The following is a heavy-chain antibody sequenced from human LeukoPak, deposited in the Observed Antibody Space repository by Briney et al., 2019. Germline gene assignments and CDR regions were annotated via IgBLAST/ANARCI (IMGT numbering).Heavy chain of an antibody. J-gene: IGHJ6*02. CDR1: GFTFSSYG. Sequence: GGSLRLSCAASGFTFSSYGMHWVRQAPGKGLEWVAVIWYDGSNKYYADSVKGRFTISRDNSKNTLYLQMNSLRADDTAVYYCARDDLLHDYGDYVGVRDYYYGMDVWGQGTTVTVSS. CDR3: ARDDLLHDYGDYVGVRDYYYGMDV. D-gene: IGHD4-17*01. CDR2: IWYDGSNK. V-gene: IGHV3-33*01.